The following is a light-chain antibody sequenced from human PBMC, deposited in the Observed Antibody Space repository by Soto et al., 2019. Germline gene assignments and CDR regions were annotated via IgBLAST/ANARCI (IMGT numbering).Light chain of an antibody. CDR3: QQYSGSPFT. V-gene: IGKV3-20*01. CDR2: GAS. J-gene: IGKJ3*01. CDR1: QSVSSSY. Sequence: EIVLTQSPGTLSLSPGERATLSCRASQSVSSSYLAWYQQKPGQAPRLLIYGASSRATDIPDRFSGSGSGTDFTLTISRLEPEDFAVYYCQQYSGSPFTFGPGTKVNIK.